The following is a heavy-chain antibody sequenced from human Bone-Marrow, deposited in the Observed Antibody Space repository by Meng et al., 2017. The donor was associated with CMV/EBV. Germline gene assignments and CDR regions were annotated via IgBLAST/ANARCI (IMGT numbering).Heavy chain of an antibody. V-gene: IGHV3-30*02. CDR1: GFTFSSYG. D-gene: IGHD2-2*01. CDR2: IRYDGSNK. J-gene: IGHJ5*02. Sequence: GEFLKISCAASGFTFSSYGMHWVRQAPGKGLEWVAFIRYDGSNKYYADSVKGRFTISRDNSKNTLYLQMNSRRAEVTAVYYCAKDRPQVVLFDPWGQGTLVTVSS. CDR3: AKDRPQVVLFDP.